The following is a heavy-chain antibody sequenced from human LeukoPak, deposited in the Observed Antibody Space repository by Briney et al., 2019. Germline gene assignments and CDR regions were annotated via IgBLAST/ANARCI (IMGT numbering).Heavy chain of an antibody. CDR2: IYTSGST. V-gene: IGHV4-4*07. Sequence: SETLSLTCTVSGGSISSYYWSWIRQPAGKGLEWIGRIYTSGSTNYNPSLKSRVTMSVDTSKNQFSLKLSSVTAADTAVYYCARSLVGYYGSGSYYTYCYYYYMDVWGKGTTVTISS. CDR1: GGSISSYY. J-gene: IGHJ6*03. D-gene: IGHD3-10*01. CDR3: ARSLVGYYGSGSYYTYCYYYYMDV.